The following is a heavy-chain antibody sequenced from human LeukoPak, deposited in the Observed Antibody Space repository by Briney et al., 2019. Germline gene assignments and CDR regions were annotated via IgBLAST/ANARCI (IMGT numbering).Heavy chain of an antibody. CDR1: GFTFSSYA. CDR2: ISGSGSST. V-gene: IGHV3-23*01. J-gene: IGHJ6*02. Sequence: PGGSLRLSCAASGFTFSSYAMSWVRQAPGKGLEWVSSISGSGSSTYYADPVRGRFTVSRDNSKNTLHLHMNSLRAEDTAAYYCAKVATVFDYYYYGMDVWGQGTTVTVSS. CDR3: AKVATVFDYYYYGMDV. D-gene: IGHD3-3*01.